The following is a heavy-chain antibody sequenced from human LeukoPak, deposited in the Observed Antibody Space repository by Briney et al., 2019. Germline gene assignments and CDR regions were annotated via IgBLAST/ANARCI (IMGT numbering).Heavy chain of an antibody. D-gene: IGHD2-2*01. CDR1: GGSISSINW. Sequence: SETLSLTCAVSGGSISSINWWSWVRQPPGKGLEGIGEIYHSGSTNYNPSLKSRVTISVDKSKNQFSLKLSSVTAADTAVYYCARVEDSIVVVPAAATFDYWGQGTLVTVSS. V-gene: IGHV4-4*02. CDR2: IYHSGST. CDR3: ARVEDSIVVVPAAATFDY. J-gene: IGHJ4*02.